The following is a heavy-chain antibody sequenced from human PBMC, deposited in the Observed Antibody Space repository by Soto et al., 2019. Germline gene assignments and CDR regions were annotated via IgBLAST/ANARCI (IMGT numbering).Heavy chain of an antibody. CDR3: TTCNSGYKFEY. D-gene: IGHD5-12*01. CDR2: IKSKTDGGTT. V-gene: IGHV3-15*01. CDR1: AFTNAW. J-gene: IGHJ4*02. Sequence: EVQLVESGGGLVKPGGSLRLSCTASAFTNAWMSWVRQAPGKGLEWDGLIKSKTDGGTTDYAAPVKGRFTIIRDDSKNTLSIQMNSLKAENTALYFCTTCNSGYKFEYWGQGTLVTVSS.